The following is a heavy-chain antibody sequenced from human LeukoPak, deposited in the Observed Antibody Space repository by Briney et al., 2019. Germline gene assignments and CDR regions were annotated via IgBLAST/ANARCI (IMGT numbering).Heavy chain of an antibody. D-gene: IGHD3-3*01. CDR3: AKDLGVRSLEWLLIY. Sequence: PGRSLRLSCAASGFTFRSYGMHWVRQAPGKGLEWVAVISYDGSNKYYADSVTGRFTISGDNSKNTLYLQMNSLRAEDTAVYYCAKDLGVRSLEWLLIYWGQGTLVTVSS. V-gene: IGHV3-30*18. CDR1: GFTFRSYG. J-gene: IGHJ4*02. CDR2: ISYDGSNK.